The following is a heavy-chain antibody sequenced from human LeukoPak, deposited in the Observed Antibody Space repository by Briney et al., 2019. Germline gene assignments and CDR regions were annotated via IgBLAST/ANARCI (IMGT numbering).Heavy chain of an antibody. J-gene: IGHJ4*02. CDR1: GGSISYY. CDR3: ARDLGSGGGLDY. Sequence: PSETLSLTCTVSGGSISYYWSWIRQPPGKGLEWIGYISNTGSTNYNPSLKSRVTISVDTSKNQLFLKLTSVTAADTAVYYCARDLGSGGGLDYWGQGTLVTVSS. CDR2: ISNTGST. V-gene: IGHV4-59*01.